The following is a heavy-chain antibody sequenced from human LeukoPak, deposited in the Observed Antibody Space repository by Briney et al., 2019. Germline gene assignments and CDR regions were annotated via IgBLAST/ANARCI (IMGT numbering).Heavy chain of an antibody. V-gene: IGHV4-4*08. J-gene: IGHJ4*02. Sequence: SETLSLTCTVSGDSITSYYWSWIRQTPEKGLEWIGYVSNSGRSDYGPSLKSRVTMSIDTSKNQFSLKLSSVTAADTAVYFCARDRYYYDSSGYSLFDYWGQGTLVTVSS. CDR1: GDSITSYY. CDR3: ARDRYYYDSSGYSLFDY. D-gene: IGHD3-22*01. CDR2: VSNSGRS.